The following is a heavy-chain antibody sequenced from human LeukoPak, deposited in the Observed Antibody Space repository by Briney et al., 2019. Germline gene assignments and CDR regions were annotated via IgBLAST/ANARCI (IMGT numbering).Heavy chain of an antibody. D-gene: IGHD1-1*01. CDR3: ARDNSMEDTAWWFDP. CDR1: GYTFTSNY. CDR2: ISPSGGST. V-gene: IGHV1-46*01. J-gene: IGHJ5*02. Sequence: ASVKVSCKAFGYTFTSNYMHWVRQAPGQGPEWMGVISPSGGSTTYAQKFQGRVTLTRDMSTTTDYMELSSLRSEDTAVYYCARDNSMEDTAWWFDPWGQGTLVTVSS.